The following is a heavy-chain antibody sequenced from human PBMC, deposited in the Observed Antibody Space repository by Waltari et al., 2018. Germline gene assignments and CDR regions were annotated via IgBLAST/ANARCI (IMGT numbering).Heavy chain of an antibody. CDR1: GGSISSSSYY. D-gene: IGHD3-3*01. CDR2: IYYSGST. CDR3: ARDPYDFWSGSGSFDY. J-gene: IGHJ4*02. V-gene: IGHV4-39*07. Sequence: QEQLQQWGAGLLKPSETLSLTCAVYGGSISSSSYYWGWIRQPPGKGLEWIGSIYYSGSTYYNPSLKSRVTISVDTSKNQFSLKLSSVTAADTAVYYCARDPYDFWSGSGSFDYWGQGTLVTVSS.